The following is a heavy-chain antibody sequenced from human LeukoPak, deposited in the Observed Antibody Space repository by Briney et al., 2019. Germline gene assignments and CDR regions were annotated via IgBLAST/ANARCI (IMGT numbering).Heavy chain of an antibody. V-gene: IGHV1-2*02. Sequence: EASVKVSCKASGYTFTGHYMHWVRQAPGQGLEWMGWINPNSGGTKYAQKFQGRVTMTRDTSISTAYMEVSSLRSDDAAVYYCARGGTATSSPGDCWGQGTLVTVSS. CDR1: GYTFTGHY. CDR2: INPNSGGT. D-gene: IGHD2-15*01. J-gene: IGHJ4*02. CDR3: ARGGTATSSPGDC.